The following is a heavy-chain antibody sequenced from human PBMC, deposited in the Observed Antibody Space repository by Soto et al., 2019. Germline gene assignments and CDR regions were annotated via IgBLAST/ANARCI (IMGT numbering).Heavy chain of an antibody. V-gene: IGHV1-18*01. CDR2: ISAYNGNT. Sequence: GASVKVSCKASSYTFTSYGISWVRQAPGQGLEWMGWISAYNGNTNYAQKLQGRVTMTTDTSTSTAYMELRSLRSDDTAVYYCAREALLGYCSSTSCYARPDYWGQGTPVTVSS. CDR3: AREALLGYCSSTSCYARPDY. D-gene: IGHD2-2*01. J-gene: IGHJ4*02. CDR1: SYTFTSYG.